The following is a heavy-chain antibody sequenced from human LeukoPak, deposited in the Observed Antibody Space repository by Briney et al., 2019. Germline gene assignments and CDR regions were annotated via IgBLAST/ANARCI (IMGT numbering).Heavy chain of an antibody. V-gene: IGHV3-48*01. CDR3: ARMTTVTHY. D-gene: IGHD4-17*01. CDR1: GFTFSRYA. Sequence: GWSLRLSCAASGFTFSRYAMNWVRQTPGKGLEWVSYISASSGTIYYADSVKGRFTVSRDYAKNSLYLQMNSLRAEDTAVYYCARMTTVTHYWGQGTLVTVFS. J-gene: IGHJ4*02. CDR2: ISASSGTI.